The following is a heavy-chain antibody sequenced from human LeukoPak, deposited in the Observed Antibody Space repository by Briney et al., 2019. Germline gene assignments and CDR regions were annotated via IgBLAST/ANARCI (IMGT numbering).Heavy chain of an antibody. J-gene: IGHJ4*02. D-gene: IGHD1-7*01. CDR3: ARALPGTTPFDY. Sequence: SQTLSLTCTVSGGSISSGDYYWSWIRQPPGKGLEWIGYIYYSGSTYYNPSLKSRVTISVDTSKNQFSLKLSSVTAADTAVYYCARALPGTTPFDYWGQGTLVTVSS. CDR2: IYYSGST. V-gene: IGHV4-30-4*08. CDR1: GGSISSGDYY.